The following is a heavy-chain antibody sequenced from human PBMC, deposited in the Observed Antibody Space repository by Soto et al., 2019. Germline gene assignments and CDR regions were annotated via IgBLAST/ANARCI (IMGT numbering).Heavy chain of an antibody. J-gene: IGHJ5*02. D-gene: IGHD6-13*01. CDR1: GFTFGDYA. V-gene: IGHV3-49*03. CDR3: TRELSSSWYVPSWFDP. Sequence: PGGSLRLSCTASGFTFGDYAMSWFRQAPGKGLEWVGFIRSKAYGGTTEYAASVKGRFTISRDDSKSIAYLQMNSLKTEDTAVYYCTRELSSSWYVPSWFDPWGQGTLVTVSS. CDR2: IRSKAYGGTT.